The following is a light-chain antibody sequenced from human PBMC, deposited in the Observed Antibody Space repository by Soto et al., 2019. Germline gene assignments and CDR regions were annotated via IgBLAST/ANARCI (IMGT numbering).Light chain of an antibody. CDR3: SPYTSSSHV. J-gene: IGLJ1*01. Sequence: QSVLTQPASVSGSPGQSITISCTGTSSDVGGYNYVSWYQQHPGKAPKLMIYDVSNRPSGVSNRFSGSKSGNTASLTISGLQAEDEADYYCSPYTSSSHVFGNGTKVTVL. V-gene: IGLV2-14*01. CDR2: DVS. CDR1: SSDVGGYNY.